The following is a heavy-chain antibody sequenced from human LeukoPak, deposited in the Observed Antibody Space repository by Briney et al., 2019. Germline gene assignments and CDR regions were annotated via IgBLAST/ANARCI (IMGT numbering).Heavy chain of an antibody. Sequence: GGSLRLSCAASGFTFSSYSMNWVRQAPGKGLEWVSYISSSSSTIYYADSVKGRFTISRDNAKNSLYLQMNSLRAEDTAVYYCARGSGRSSSWPELDYWGLGTLVTVSS. V-gene: IGHV3-48*01. CDR3: ARGSGRSSSWPELDY. CDR2: ISSSSSTI. CDR1: GFTFSSYS. J-gene: IGHJ4*02. D-gene: IGHD6-13*01.